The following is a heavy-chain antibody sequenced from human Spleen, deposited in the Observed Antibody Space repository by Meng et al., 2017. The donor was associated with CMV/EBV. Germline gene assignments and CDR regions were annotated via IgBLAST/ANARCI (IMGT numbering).Heavy chain of an antibody. J-gene: IGHJ5*02. D-gene: IGHD1-1*01. CDR1: GGSISSGDYY. Sequence: QVQLKQWGAGLLKPSQTLSLTCTVSGGSISSGDYYWSWIRQPPGKGLEWIGYIYYSGSTYYNPSLKSRVTISVDTSKNQFSPKLSSVTAADTAVYYCARDSVFGLGSGTPFDPWGQGTLVTVSS. CDR3: ARDSVFGLGSGTPFDP. CDR2: IYYSGST. V-gene: IGHV4-30-4*08.